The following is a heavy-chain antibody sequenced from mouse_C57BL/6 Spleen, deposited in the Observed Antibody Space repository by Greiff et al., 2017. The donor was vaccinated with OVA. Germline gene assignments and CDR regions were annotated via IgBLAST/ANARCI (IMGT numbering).Heavy chain of an antibody. J-gene: IGHJ2*01. CDR1: GYAFSSYW. Sequence: VKLVESGAELVKPGASVKISCKASGYAFSSYWMNWVKQRPGKGLEWIGQIYPGDGDTNYNGKFKGKATLTADKSSSTAYMQLSSLTSEDSAVYFCARGGYYDYGDYWGQGTTLTVSS. V-gene: IGHV1-80*01. CDR2: IYPGDGDT. CDR3: ARGGYYDYGDY. D-gene: IGHD2-4*01.